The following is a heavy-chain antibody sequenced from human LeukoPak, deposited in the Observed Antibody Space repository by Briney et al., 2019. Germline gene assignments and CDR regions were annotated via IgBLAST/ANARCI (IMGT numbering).Heavy chain of an antibody. J-gene: IGHJ4*02. V-gene: IGHV4-34*01. D-gene: IGHD5-18*01. CDR2: INHSGNT. CDR1: GGSFSGYY. CDR3: ARSPEDTARYYFDY. Sequence: SETLSLTCAVYGGSFSGYYWSWIRQPPGKGLEWIGEINHSGNTNYNPSLKSRVTISVDTSKNQFSLKLSSVTAADTAVYYCARSPEDTARYYFDYWGQGTLVTVSS.